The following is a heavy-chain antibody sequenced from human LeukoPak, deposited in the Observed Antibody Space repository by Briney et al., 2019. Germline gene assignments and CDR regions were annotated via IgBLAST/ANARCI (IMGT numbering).Heavy chain of an antibody. CDR3: ARDGTYIAFDY. Sequence: GGSLRLSCAASGFTFSSYAMHWVRQAPGKGLEWVAVISYDGSNKYYADSVKGRFTISRDNSKNTLYLQMNSLRAEDTAVYYCARDGTYIAFDYWGQGTLVIVSS. D-gene: IGHD2-15*01. V-gene: IGHV3-30-3*01. J-gene: IGHJ4*02. CDR2: ISYDGSNK. CDR1: GFTFSSYA.